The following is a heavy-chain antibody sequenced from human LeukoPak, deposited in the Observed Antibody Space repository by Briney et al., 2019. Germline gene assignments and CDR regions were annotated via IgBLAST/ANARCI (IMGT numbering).Heavy chain of an antibody. CDR3: ARKLGMMGGSFDY. Sequence: ASVNVSCKASGYTFTAYYMHWVRQAPGQGLEWMGRINPNSGGTNYAQKFQGRVTMTRDTSISTAYMELSRLRSDDTAVYYCARKLGMMGGSFDYWGQGTLVTVSS. J-gene: IGHJ4*02. CDR1: GYTFTAYY. CDR2: INPNSGGT. V-gene: IGHV1-2*06. D-gene: IGHD3-16*01.